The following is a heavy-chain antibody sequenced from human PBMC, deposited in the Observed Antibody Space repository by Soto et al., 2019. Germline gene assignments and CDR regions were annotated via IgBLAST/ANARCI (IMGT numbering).Heavy chain of an antibody. D-gene: IGHD6-19*01. J-gene: IGHJ4*02. CDR1: GGTFSSYA. CDR3: ASAVVAGTFHFDY. V-gene: IGHV1-69*01. CDR2: IIPIFGTA. Sequence: QVQLVQAGAEVKKPGSSVKVSCKASGGTFSSYAISWVRQAPGQGLEWMGGIIPIFGTANYAQKFQGRVTITADESTSTDYMELSSLRSEDTAVYYCASAVVAGTFHFDYWGQGTLVTVSS.